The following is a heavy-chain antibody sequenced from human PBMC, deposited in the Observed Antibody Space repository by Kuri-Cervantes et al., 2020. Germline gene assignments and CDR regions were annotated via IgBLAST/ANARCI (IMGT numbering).Heavy chain of an antibody. CDR1: GFTFSSYA. CDR3: ARDVGYYYGSGSHFNWLDP. D-gene: IGHD3-10*01. CDR2: ISGSGGST. Sequence: GGSLRLSCAASGFTFSSYAMSWVRQAPGKGLEWVSAISGSGGSTYYADSVKGRFTISRDNSKNTLYLQMNSLRAEDTAVYYCARDVGYYYGSGSHFNWLDPWGQGTLVTVSS. V-gene: IGHV3-23*01. J-gene: IGHJ5*02.